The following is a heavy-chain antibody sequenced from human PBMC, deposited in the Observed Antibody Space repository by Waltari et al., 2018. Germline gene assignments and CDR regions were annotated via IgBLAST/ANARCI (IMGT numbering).Heavy chain of an antibody. V-gene: IGHV1-69*13. CDR2: LIPICGTS. Sequence: QVQLVQSGAEVKKHGSSVKVSCKASGGTFSSYAISWVRQDPGQGLEWMGGLIPICGTSNDAQQVQGRGTITADEATRTAYMDLSSLRSEDTAVYYCARFLHDYGDQSYAVDIWGQGTMVTVSA. CDR3: ARFLHDYGDQSYAVDI. D-gene: IGHD4-17*01. J-gene: IGHJ3*02. CDR1: GGTFSSYA.